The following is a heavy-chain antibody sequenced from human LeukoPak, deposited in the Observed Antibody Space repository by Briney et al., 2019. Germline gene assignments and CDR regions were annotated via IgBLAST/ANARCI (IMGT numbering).Heavy chain of an antibody. D-gene: IGHD3-10*01. CDR1: GFTLSNAW. V-gene: IGHV3-15*01. Sequence: GGGLRLSCGASGFTLSNAWRRWGRQARGKGGEWDGRIKRKTEGGTTDYAAPVKGRFTISRDDSKNTLYLQMNSLKTEDTAVYYCTTNIWFGVIDYYYYMDVWGKGTTVTVSS. CDR3: TTNIWFGVIDYYYYMDV. CDR2: IKRKTEGGTT. J-gene: IGHJ6*03.